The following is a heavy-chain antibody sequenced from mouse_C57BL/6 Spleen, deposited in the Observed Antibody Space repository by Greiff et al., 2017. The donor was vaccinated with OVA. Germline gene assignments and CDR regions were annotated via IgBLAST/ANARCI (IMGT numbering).Heavy chain of an antibody. CDR2: ISYDGSN. V-gene: IGHV3-6*01. D-gene: IGHD1-1*01. CDR1: GYSITSGYY. CDR3: ARDRTTVPFAY. Sequence: EVHLVESGPGLVKPSQSLSLTCSVTGYSITSGYYWNWIRQFPGNKLEWMGYISYDGSNNYNPSLKNRISITRDTSKNQFFLKLNSVTTEDTATYYCARDRTTVPFAYWGQGTLVTVSA. J-gene: IGHJ3*01.